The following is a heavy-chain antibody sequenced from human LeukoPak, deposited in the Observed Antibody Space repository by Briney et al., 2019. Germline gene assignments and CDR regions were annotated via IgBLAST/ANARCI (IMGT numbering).Heavy chain of an antibody. D-gene: IGHD3-10*01. V-gene: IGHV3-23*01. CDR1: GFTLSSYA. CDR3: ADPVLLSDY. J-gene: IGHJ4*02. CDR2: ISGSGGST. Sequence: PGGSLRLSCAASGFTLSSYAMSWVRQAPGKGLEWVSAISGSGGSTYYADSVKGRFTISRDNSKNTLYLQMNSLGAEDTAVYYCADPVLLSDYWGQGTLVTVSS.